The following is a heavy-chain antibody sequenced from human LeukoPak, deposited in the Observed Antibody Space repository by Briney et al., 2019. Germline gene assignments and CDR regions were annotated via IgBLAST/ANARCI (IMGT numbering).Heavy chain of an antibody. CDR2: IRGSGGST. J-gene: IGHJ4*02. D-gene: IGHD5-24*01. CDR1: GFTFSSYG. CDR3: AKYDLEMATIIALARYFDY. Sequence: PGGSLRLSCAASGFTFSSYGMSWVRQAPGKGLEWVSAIRGSGGSTYYADSVKGRFTISRDNSKNTLYLQMNSLRAEDTAVYYCAKYDLEMATIIALARYFDYWGQGTLVTVSS. V-gene: IGHV3-23*01.